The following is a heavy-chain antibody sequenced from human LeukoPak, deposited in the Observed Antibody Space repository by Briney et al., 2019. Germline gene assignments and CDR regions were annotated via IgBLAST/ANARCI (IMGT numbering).Heavy chain of an antibody. J-gene: IGHJ4*02. Sequence: PGRSLRLSCAASGFTFDDYAMHWVRQAPGKGLEWVSGISWNSGSIGYADSVKGRFTISRDNSKNTLYLQMNSLRAEDTAVYYCAPHYYDSSGYPNYFDYWGQGTLVTVSS. CDR1: GFTFDDYA. V-gene: IGHV3-9*01. CDR2: ISWNSGSI. CDR3: APHYYDSSGYPNYFDY. D-gene: IGHD3-22*01.